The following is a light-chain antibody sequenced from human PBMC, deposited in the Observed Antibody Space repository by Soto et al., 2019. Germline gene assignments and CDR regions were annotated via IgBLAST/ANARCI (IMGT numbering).Light chain of an antibody. J-gene: IGLJ1*01. V-gene: IGLV1-40*01. Sequence: QSVLTQPPSVSGAPGQRVTISCTGSSSNIGAGYDVHWYQQLPGTAPKLLIYGNSNRPSGVPDRFSGSKSGTSASLAITGLQAEDEADYYCQSYDSSLSGYVFVAGTKRTVL. CDR1: SSNIGAGYD. CDR3: QSYDSSLSGYV. CDR2: GNS.